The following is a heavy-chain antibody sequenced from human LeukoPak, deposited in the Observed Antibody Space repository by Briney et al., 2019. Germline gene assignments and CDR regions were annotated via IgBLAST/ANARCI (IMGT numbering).Heavy chain of an antibody. Sequence: ASVKVSCKASGYXFTSYDINWVRQAXXXXXXXXXXMNPNSGNTGYAQKFQGRVTMTRNTSISTAYMELSSLRSEDTAVYYCARRLRRGYSYGYGSDYWGQGTLVTVSS. CDR2: MNPNSGNT. V-gene: IGHV1-8*01. CDR3: ARRLRRGYSYGYGSDY. D-gene: IGHD5-18*01. J-gene: IGHJ4*02. CDR1: GYXFTSYD.